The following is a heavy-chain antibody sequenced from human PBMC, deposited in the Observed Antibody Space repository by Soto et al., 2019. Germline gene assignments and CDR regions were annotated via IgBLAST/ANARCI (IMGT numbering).Heavy chain of an antibody. CDR1: SASISSSGYT. V-gene: IGHV4-39*01. D-gene: IGHD2-2*01. CDR2: IYYSGTT. CDR3: ARLHGYCISSSCHGHYAMDV. Sequence: QLQLQESGPGLVKPSETLSLTCTVSSASISSSGYTWGWIRQPPGKWLEWIGSIYYSGTTNCNPSLNSRVPVHVDPSRNQLSLKVTSVTAADTAVYYCARLHGYCISSSCHGHYAMDVWGQGTTVTVSS. J-gene: IGHJ6*02.